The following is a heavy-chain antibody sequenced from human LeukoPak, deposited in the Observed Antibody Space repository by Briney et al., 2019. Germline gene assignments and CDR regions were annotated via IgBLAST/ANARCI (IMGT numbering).Heavy chain of an antibody. Sequence: GGSLRLSCAASGFTFSTSWMHWVRQAPGKGLVWVSRMNIDGTITTYADSVKGRFAVSKDNAKNTVSLQMNSLRVEDTAVYFCVRGGFPAGGDVWDQGTLVSVSS. CDR2: MNIDGTIT. V-gene: IGHV3-74*01. CDR1: GFTFSTSW. D-gene: IGHD6-25*01. CDR3: VRGGFPAGGDV. J-gene: IGHJ4*02.